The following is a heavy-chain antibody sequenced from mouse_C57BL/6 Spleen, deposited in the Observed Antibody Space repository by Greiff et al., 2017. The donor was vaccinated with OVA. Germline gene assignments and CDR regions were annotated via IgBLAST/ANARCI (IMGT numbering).Heavy chain of an antibody. D-gene: IGHD1-1*01. V-gene: IGHV5-16*01. CDR2: INYDGSST. CDR1: GFTFSDYY. Sequence: EVQVVESEGGLVQPGSSMKLSCTASGFTFSDYYMAWVRQVPEKGLEWVANINYDGSSTYYLDSLKSRFIISRDNAKNILYLQMSSLKSEDTATYYCARGSSYSYYFDYWGQGTTLTVSS. CDR3: ARGSSYSYYFDY. J-gene: IGHJ2*01.